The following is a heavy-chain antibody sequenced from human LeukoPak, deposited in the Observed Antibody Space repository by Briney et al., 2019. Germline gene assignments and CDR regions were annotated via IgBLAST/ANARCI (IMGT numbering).Heavy chain of an antibody. V-gene: IGHV3-74*01. Sequence: GGSLRLSCAASGFTFSSYWMHWVRQAPGKGLVWVSRINSDGSSTSYADSVKGRFTISRDNAKNTLYLQMNSLRAEDTAVYYCARDPAGYSYGYPFDYWGQGTLVTVSS. J-gene: IGHJ4*02. CDR2: INSDGSST. CDR1: GFTFSSYW. D-gene: IGHD5-18*01. CDR3: ARDPAGYSYGYPFDY.